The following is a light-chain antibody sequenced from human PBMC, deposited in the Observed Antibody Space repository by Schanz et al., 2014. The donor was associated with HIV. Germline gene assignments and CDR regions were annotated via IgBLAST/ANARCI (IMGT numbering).Light chain of an antibody. J-gene: IGKJ2*03. V-gene: IGKV3-20*01. CDR3: QQYGALPES. CDR1: QSVSSN. CDR2: GAS. Sequence: EIVLTQSPGTLSLSPGERANLSCRASQSVSSNLAWYQQKPGQAPRLLIYGASSRATGTPDRVSGSGSGTDFTLTISRLEPEDLAVYYCQQYGALPESFGQGTRLEIK.